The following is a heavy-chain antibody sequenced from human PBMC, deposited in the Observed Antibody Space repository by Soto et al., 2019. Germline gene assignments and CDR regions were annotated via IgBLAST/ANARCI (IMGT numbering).Heavy chain of an antibody. CDR2: IYWDDDK. Sequence: QITLKESGPTLVKPTQTLTLTCTFSGFSLSTTRVGVGWIRQPPGKALEWLALIYWDDDKRYSPFLKSRLTTTKDTSKNQVVHTMTNMDPMDTATYFCAHTLVAGLGYYFVYWGQGTLVTVSS. CDR3: AHTLVAGLGYYFVY. J-gene: IGHJ4*02. CDR1: GFSLSTTRVG. V-gene: IGHV2-5*02. D-gene: IGHD6-19*01.